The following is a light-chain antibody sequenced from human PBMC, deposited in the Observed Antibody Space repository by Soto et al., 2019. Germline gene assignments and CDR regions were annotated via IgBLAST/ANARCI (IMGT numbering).Light chain of an antibody. CDR1: SANIGAGYD. Sequence: QSVLTQPPSVSGAPGQRVTISCTGSSANIGAGYDVHWYQQFPGAAPKLLIYANSNRPSGVPDRFSGSKSGTSASLAITGLQAEDEADYYCSSYAGNNNFVVFGGGTKLTVL. CDR2: ANS. V-gene: IGLV1-40*01. CDR3: SSYAGNNNFVV. J-gene: IGLJ2*01.